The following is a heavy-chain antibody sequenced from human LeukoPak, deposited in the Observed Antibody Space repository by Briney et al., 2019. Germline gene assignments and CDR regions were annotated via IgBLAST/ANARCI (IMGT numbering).Heavy chain of an antibody. CDR3: ASDNVRMIVTGYFAPDY. V-gene: IGHV3-30-3*01. Sequence: GRSLRLSCAASGFIFRDYDMHWVRQAPGKGLEWVTYISCEGNNIYYTDSVKGRFTIPIDNSKNTLHLQMDSLRAEDTAVYYGASDNVRMIVTGYFAPDYWGQGTLVTVSS. CDR2: ISCEGNNI. CDR1: GFIFRDYD. D-gene: IGHD3-9*01. J-gene: IGHJ4*02.